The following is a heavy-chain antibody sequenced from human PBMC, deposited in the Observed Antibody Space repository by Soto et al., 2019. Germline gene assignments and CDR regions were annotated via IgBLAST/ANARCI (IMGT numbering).Heavy chain of an antibody. CDR3: AAACGPYWFDR. Sequence: SETLSLPGTVSGTSLNSGTNYWNWVRQPPGKALEWIGYIYGSGNTKYNPSLKSRVTISQDTSKNQASLKMNSVPATDAAMYYCAAACGPYWFDRRREGILVTVSS. CDR1: GTSLNSGTNY. CDR2: IYGSGNT. D-gene: IGHD2-21*01. J-gene: IGHJ5*02. V-gene: IGHV4-61*01.